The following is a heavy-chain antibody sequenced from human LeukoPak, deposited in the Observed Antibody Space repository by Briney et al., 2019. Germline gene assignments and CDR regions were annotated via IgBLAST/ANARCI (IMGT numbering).Heavy chain of an antibody. CDR3: ARGEGLGTYYDYYGMDV. D-gene: IGHD3-16*01. J-gene: IGHJ6*02. Sequence: SETLSLTCTVSGYSISSGYYWGWIRQPPGKGLEWIGSILHTGSTYSNPSPRSRVTISIDTSQNQISLRVNTVTAADTAVYYCARGEGLGTYYDYYGMDVWGQGTTVIVSS. V-gene: IGHV4-38-2*02. CDR2: ILHTGST. CDR1: GYSISSGYY.